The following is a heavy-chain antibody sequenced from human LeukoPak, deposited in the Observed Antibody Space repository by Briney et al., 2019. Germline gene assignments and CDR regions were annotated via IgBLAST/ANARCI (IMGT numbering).Heavy chain of an antibody. D-gene: IGHD3-10*01. Sequence: GGSLRLSCAASGFTFSSYEMNWVRQAPGKGLEWVSYISSSGSTIYYAHSVKSAVTISRDNAKNSLYLQMHSLRDEDTAVYYCARDPDITMVRGVVDGMDVWGQGTTVTVSS. V-gene: IGHV3-48*03. J-gene: IGHJ6*02. CDR1: GFTFSSYE. CDR2: ISSSGSTI. CDR3: ARDPDITMVRGVVDGMDV.